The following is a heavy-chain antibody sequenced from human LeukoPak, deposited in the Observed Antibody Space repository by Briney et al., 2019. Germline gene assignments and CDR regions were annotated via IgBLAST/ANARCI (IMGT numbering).Heavy chain of an antibody. CDR1: GGSISSYY. V-gene: IGHV4-4*07. CDR2: IYTSGST. Sequence: TSETLSLTCTVSGGSISSYYWSWIRQPAGKGLEWIGRIYTSGSTNYNPSLKSRVTMSVDTSKNHFSLKLSSVTAADTAVYYCARSRPIAAAGTFDYWGQGTLVTVSS. J-gene: IGHJ4*02. D-gene: IGHD6-13*01. CDR3: ARSRPIAAAGTFDY.